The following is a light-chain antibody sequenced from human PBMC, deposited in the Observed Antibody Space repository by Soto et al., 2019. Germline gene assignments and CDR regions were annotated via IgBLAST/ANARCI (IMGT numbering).Light chain of an antibody. CDR3: QEYNNWPWR. V-gene: IGKV3-15*01. CDR1: QSISRS. CDR2: GAS. J-gene: IGKJ1*01. Sequence: EIVLTQSPAILSVYQGERATLSCRASQSISRSLAWYQLKPGQAPRLLIYGASTRATSFPARFSGSGSGTDFTLTISSLQSEDFAVYYCQEYNNWPWRFGQGTKVDI.